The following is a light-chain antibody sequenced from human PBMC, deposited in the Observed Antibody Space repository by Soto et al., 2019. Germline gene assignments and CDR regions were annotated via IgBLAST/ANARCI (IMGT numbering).Light chain of an antibody. CDR3: HQFGYSPRK. J-gene: IGKJ1*01. CDR2: ATS. V-gene: IGKV3D-15*02. CDR1: QIFSSN. Sequence: IVVVQSPSTLSGAAGESVTLSFRSSQIFSSNLAWYQHKPGQAPRLLIFATSRRATDIPDRFSGSGSGTDFTLAIRRLEPADSAVYYCHQFGYSPRKFGQGTKVDIK.